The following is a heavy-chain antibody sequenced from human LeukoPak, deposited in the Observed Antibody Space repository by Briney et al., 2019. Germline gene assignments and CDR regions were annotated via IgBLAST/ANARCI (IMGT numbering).Heavy chain of an antibody. J-gene: IGHJ4*02. Sequence: GGSLRLSCAASGFTFSSYSMNWVRQAPGKGLEWVSSISSSSSYIYYADSVKGRFTISRDNAKNSLYLQMNSLRAEDTAVYYYARVSNSGSYYRLDYWGQGTLVTVSS. CDR1: GFTFSSYS. CDR3: ARVSNSGSYYRLDY. D-gene: IGHD1-26*01. CDR2: ISSSSSYI. V-gene: IGHV3-21*01.